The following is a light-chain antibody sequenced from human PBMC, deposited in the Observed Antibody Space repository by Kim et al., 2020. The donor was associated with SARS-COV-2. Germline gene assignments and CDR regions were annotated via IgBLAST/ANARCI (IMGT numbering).Light chain of an antibody. CDR3: NSYTSSTTLFV. V-gene: IGLV2-14*03. J-gene: IGLJ1*01. CDR2: DVS. CDR1: SSDVGGYNY. Sequence: QSLTIACTGTSSDVGGYNYVSWYQQHPGKAPKLIIYDVSSRPSGISNRFSGSKSGNTASLTISGLLVEDEADYYCNSYTSSTTLFVFGTGTKVTVL.